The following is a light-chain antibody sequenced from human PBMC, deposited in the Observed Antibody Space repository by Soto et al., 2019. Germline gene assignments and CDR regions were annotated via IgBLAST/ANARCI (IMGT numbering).Light chain of an antibody. CDR2: DVS. CDR3: CSYAGSYVV. Sequence: QSALTQPRSVSGSPGQSVTISCTGTSSDVGGYNYVSWYQQHPGKAPKLMIYDVSKRPSGVPDRFSGSQYGNTASLTISGRQSEDEADYYCCSYAGSYVVFGGGTKLTVL. J-gene: IGLJ2*01. V-gene: IGLV2-11*01. CDR1: SSDVGGYNY.